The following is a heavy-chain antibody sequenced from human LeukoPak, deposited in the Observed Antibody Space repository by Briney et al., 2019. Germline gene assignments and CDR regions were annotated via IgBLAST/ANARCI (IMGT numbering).Heavy chain of an antibody. J-gene: IGHJ4*02. Sequence: ASVKVSCKASGYTFTGYYMHWVRQAPGQGLEWMGWINPNSGGTNYAQKFQGRVTMTRDTSISTAYMELSRLGSDDTAVYYCARLYSGYDNGNYWGQGTLVTVSS. CDR3: ARLYSGYDNGNY. CDR1: GYTFTGYY. D-gene: IGHD5-12*01. CDR2: INPNSGGT. V-gene: IGHV1-2*02.